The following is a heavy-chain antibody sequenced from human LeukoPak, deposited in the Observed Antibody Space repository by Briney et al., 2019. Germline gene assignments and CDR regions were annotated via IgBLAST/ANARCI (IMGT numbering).Heavy chain of an antibody. J-gene: IGHJ4*02. CDR3: ARLDSLLGIAAAGPLDY. D-gene: IGHD6-13*01. V-gene: IGHV4-59*08. CDR1: GGSISSYY. CDR2: IYYSGST. Sequence: SETLSLTCTVSGGSISSYYWSWIRQPPGKGLEWIGYIYYSGSTNYNPSLKSRVTISADTSKNQFSLKLSSVTAADTAVYYCARLDSLLGIAAAGPLDYWGQGTLVTVSS.